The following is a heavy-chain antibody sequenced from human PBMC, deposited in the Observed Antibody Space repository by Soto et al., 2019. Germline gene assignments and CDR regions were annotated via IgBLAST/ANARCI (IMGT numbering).Heavy chain of an antibody. CDR2: TYYKSKWYN. CDR3: AREYDDAHEPDFDY. D-gene: IGHD1-1*01. CDR1: GDSVSPNITS. V-gene: IGHV6-1*01. Sequence: SQTLSLTCAISGDSVSPNITSCTWIRQPPSRGLEWLGRTYYKSKWYNDYAVSVKSRLTINPDTSQNQFSLQLNSVTPEDTAVYYCAREYDDAHEPDFDYWGRGTLVTVSS. J-gene: IGHJ4*02.